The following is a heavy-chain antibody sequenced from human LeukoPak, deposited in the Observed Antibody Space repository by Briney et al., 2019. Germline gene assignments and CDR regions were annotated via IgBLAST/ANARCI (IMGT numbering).Heavy chain of an antibody. CDR3: ARGSPGPYYDILTDEFDY. D-gene: IGHD3-9*01. CDR2: ISDDGSKK. Sequence: GGSLRLSCAASGFTFSNYGIHWVRQAPGRGLEWVAVISDDGSKKYYGDSVKGRFTISRDNAKNSLYLQMNSLRAEDTAVYYCARGSPGPYYDILTDEFDYWGQGTLVTVSS. J-gene: IGHJ4*02. V-gene: IGHV3-30*03. CDR1: GFTFSNYG.